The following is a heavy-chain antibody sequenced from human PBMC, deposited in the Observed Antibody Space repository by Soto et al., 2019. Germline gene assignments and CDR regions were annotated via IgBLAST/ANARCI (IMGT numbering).Heavy chain of an antibody. CDR3: ARDSISGSY. D-gene: IGHD1-26*01. V-gene: IGHV1-2*02. CDR1: GFSFSDYF. CDR2: XNXXXGXX. Sequence: ASEKVSCKASGFSFSDYFMHWVRQAPGQGLEWXXWXNXXXGXXXXAQKFQGRVAMTRDTSISTAYMELSRLRSDDTAVYYCARDSISGSYWGQGTLVT. J-gene: IGHJ4*02.